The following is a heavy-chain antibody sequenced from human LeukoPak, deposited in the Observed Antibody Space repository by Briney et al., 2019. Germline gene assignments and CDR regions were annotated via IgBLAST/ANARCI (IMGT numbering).Heavy chain of an antibody. V-gene: IGHV3-23*01. Sequence: GGSLRLSCAASGFTFSSYAMSWVRQAPGKGLEWVSAVSGSGGSTYYADSVKGRFTISRDNSKSTLYLQMNSLRAEDTAVYYCAKDFHGSGSYYAYFDYWGQGTLVTVSS. CDR2: VSGSGGST. D-gene: IGHD3-10*01. CDR3: AKDFHGSGSYYAYFDY. CDR1: GFTFSSYA. J-gene: IGHJ4*02.